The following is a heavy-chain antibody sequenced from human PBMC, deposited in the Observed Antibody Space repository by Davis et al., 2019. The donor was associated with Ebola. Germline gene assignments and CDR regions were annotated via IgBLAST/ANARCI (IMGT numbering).Heavy chain of an antibody. V-gene: IGHV3-30*04. Sequence: PGGSLRLSCAASGFTFSNYAIHWVRQGPGKGLEWVAVISYDGRNKYYADSLKGRFSISRDNSKNTLYLQMNSLRAEDTAVYYCARDVGRFYGMDVWGQGTTVTVSS. D-gene: IGHD3-10*01. CDR2: ISYDGRNK. CDR1: GFTFSNYA. J-gene: IGHJ6*02. CDR3: ARDVGRFYGMDV.